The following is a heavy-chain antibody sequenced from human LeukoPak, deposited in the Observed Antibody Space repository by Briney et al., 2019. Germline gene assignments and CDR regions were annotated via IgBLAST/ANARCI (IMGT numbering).Heavy chain of an antibody. CDR2: IRYDGSNK. Sequence: PGGSLRLSCIASGFTFNTNNMNWVRQAPDKGLEWVAFIRYDGSNKNYADSVKGRFTISRDNAKNSLYLQMHRLRAEDTAVYYCARVYGRRSSWYYLDYWGQGTLVTVSS. J-gene: IGHJ4*02. V-gene: IGHV3-30*02. CDR1: GFTFNTNN. CDR3: ARVYGRRSSWYYLDY. D-gene: IGHD6-13*01.